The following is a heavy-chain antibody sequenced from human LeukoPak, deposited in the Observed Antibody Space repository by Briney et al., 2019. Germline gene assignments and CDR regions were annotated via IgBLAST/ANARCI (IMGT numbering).Heavy chain of an antibody. CDR3: VIDRGAR. CDR2: MRLAGSVT. J-gene: IGHJ4*02. CDR1: ASTFSRSY. Sequence: GGSLRLSCAASASTFSRSYMGWVRQAPGKGLEWVALMRLAGSVTYYVESVKGRFTISRDNTKNLLYLHMNNLRAEDTAVYYCVIDRGARWGRGTLVTVSS. V-gene: IGHV3-7*01.